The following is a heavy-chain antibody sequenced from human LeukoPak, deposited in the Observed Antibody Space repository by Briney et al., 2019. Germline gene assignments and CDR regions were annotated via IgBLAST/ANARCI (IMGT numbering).Heavy chain of an antibody. CDR3: ARVYDFWSGYYRAYYFDY. Sequence: PSQTLSLTCTVSGGSISSGGYYWSWIRQHPGKGLEWIGYIYYSGSTNYNPSLKSRVTISVDTSKNQFSLKLSSVTAADTAVYYCARVYDFWSGYYRAYYFDYWGQGTLVTVSS. V-gene: IGHV4-31*03. D-gene: IGHD3-3*01. CDR1: GGSISSGGYY. J-gene: IGHJ4*02. CDR2: IYYSGST.